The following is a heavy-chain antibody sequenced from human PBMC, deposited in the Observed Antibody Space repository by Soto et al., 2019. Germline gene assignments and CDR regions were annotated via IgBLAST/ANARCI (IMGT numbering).Heavy chain of an antibody. Sequence: QVQLQESGPGLVKPSETLSLTCTVSGGSISSYYWSWIRQPPGKGLEWIGYIYYSGGTNYNPSLKSRVTISVDTSENQFSLRLNSVTAADTAVYYCASATTVTTSGYFDLWGRGTLVTVSS. D-gene: IGHD4-17*01. J-gene: IGHJ2*01. CDR2: IYYSGGT. CDR1: GGSISSYY. V-gene: IGHV4-59*13. CDR3: ASATTVTTSGYFDL.